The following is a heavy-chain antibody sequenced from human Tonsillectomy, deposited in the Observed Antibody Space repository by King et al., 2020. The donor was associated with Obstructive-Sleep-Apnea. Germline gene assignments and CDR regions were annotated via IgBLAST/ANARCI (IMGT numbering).Heavy chain of an antibody. V-gene: IGHV3-11*06. CDR1: GFTFSDYY. J-gene: IGHJ6*02. D-gene: IGHD2-2*01. CDR2: ISSSSSYT. Sequence: VQLVESGGGLVKPGGSLRLSCAASGFTFSDYYMSWIRQAPGKGLEWVSYISSSSSYTNYADSVKGRFTISRANAKNSLYLQMNSLRAEDTAVYYCARDRGVVVPAADGMDVWGQGTTVTVSS. CDR3: ARDRGVVVPAADGMDV.